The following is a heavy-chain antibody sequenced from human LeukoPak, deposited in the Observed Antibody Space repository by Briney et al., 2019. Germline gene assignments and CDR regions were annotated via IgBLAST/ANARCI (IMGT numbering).Heavy chain of an antibody. Sequence: GGSLRLSCAASGFTFSSYGMHWVRQAPGKGLEWVAVIRYDGSNKYYADSVKGRFTISRDNSKNTLYLQMNSLRAEDTAVYYCARDRGTSGIVVVPAATFDYWGQGTLVTVSS. D-gene: IGHD2-2*01. V-gene: IGHV3-33*01. CDR3: ARDRGTSGIVVVPAATFDY. CDR1: GFTFSSYG. J-gene: IGHJ4*02. CDR2: IRYDGSNK.